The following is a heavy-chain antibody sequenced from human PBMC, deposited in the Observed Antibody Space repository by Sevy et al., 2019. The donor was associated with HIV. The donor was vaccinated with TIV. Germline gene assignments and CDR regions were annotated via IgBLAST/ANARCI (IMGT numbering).Heavy chain of an antibody. J-gene: IGHJ4*02. CDR3: AISMGRMDGLDY. D-gene: IGHD2-15*01. CDR2: IPYDGNNK. V-gene: IGHV3-30-3*01. Sequence: GGSLRLSCAASGFTFSSYALHWVRQAPGKGLEWVAVIPYDGNNKYYADSVKGRFTISRDNSKNTLFLQMNSLRAEDTALYYCAISMGRMDGLDYWGQGTLVTVSS. CDR1: GFTFSSYA.